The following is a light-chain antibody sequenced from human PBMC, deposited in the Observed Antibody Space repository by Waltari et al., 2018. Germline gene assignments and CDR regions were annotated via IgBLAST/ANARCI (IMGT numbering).Light chain of an antibody. J-gene: IGLJ3*02. CDR1: NIESKS. CDR3: QVWDDTNNSGV. V-gene: IGLV3-21*04. CDR2: YDR. Sequence: YVVTQPPSVSVAPGKTARLTCEGENIESKSVNWYQQKPGQAPVFVMFYDRDRPSGIPERFSGSNSGNTATLTINGVEPGDEADYHCQVWDDTNNSGVFGGGTKLTVL.